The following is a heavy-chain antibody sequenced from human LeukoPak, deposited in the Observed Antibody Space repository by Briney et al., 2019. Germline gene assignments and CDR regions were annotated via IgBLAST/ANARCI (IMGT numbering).Heavy chain of an antibody. CDR3: ARHKGDYDFWSGPIGDY. V-gene: IGHV5-51*01. Sequence: GESLKISCKGSGYSFTSYWIGWVRQMPGKGLEWMVIIFPGDSDTRYSPSFQGQVTISADKSISTAYLQWSSLKASDTAMYYCARHKGDYDFWSGPIGDYWGQGTLVTVSS. J-gene: IGHJ4*02. CDR1: GYSFTSYW. D-gene: IGHD3-3*01. CDR2: IFPGDSDT.